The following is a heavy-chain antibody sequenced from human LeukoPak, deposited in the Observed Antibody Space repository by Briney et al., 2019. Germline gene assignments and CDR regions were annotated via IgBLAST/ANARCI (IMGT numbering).Heavy chain of an antibody. V-gene: IGHV1-18*01. D-gene: IGHD4-17*01. CDR2: ISAYNGNT. J-gene: IGHJ6*02. Sequence: ASVKVSCKASGYTFTSYGISWVRQAPGQGLEWMGWISAYNGNTNYAQKLQGRVTMTTDTSTSTAYMELRSLRSDDTAVYYCARDWRANGDYEDYYYGMDVRGQGTTVTVSS. CDR1: GYTFTSYG. CDR3: ARDWRANGDYEDYYYGMDV.